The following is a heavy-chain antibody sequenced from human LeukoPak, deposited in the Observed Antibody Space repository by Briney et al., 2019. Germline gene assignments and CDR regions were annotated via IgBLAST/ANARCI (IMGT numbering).Heavy chain of an antibody. CDR3: ARHRAYGYSTVWDFDY. Sequence: ASVNVSCKASGYTFSSYDISWVRQAPGQGLEWMGWISAYNGNTNYAQKLQGRVTMTTDTSTSTAYLELRSLRSDDTAVYYCARHRAYGYSTVWDFDYWGQGTLVTVSS. V-gene: IGHV1-18*01. CDR2: ISAYNGNT. D-gene: IGHD6-19*01. J-gene: IGHJ4*02. CDR1: GYTFSSYD.